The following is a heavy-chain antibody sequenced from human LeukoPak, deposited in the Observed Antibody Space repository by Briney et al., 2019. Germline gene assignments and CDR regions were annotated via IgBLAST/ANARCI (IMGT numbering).Heavy chain of an antibody. Sequence: GGSLRLSCAASGFTFSSYAMTWVRQAPGKGMKWVSAISGSGGTTYYADSVRGRFSISRDNSKKTLYLQMNSLRAEDTALYYCAKADHYYYYMDVWGKGTTVTVSS. CDR2: ISGSGGTT. CDR3: AKADHYYYYMDV. V-gene: IGHV3-23*01. J-gene: IGHJ6*03. CDR1: GFTFSSYA.